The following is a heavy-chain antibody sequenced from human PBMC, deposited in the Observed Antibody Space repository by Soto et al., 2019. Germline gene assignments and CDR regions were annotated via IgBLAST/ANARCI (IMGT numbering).Heavy chain of an antibody. CDR1: GYSIRSGDY. J-gene: IGHJ6*02. CDR2: IQVSGST. Sequence: PSETLSLTCAGSGYSIRSGDYGASIRQTPAKGLKWIGSIQVSGSTYYNPSRKSRVTISGDTSKNQFSLKLSSVTAADTAVYYCARDRSERHYDYVWGSYRYPYYYYGMDVWGQGTTVTVSS. CDR3: ARDRSERHYDYVWGSYRYPYYYYGMDV. D-gene: IGHD3-16*02. V-gene: IGHV4-38-2*02.